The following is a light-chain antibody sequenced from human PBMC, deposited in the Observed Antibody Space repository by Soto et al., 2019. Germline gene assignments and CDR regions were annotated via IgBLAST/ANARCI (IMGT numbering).Light chain of an antibody. CDR3: QQYAGSPRT. V-gene: IGKV3-20*01. J-gene: IGKJ1*01. CDR1: QTITTSQ. Sequence: EIVLTQSPGTLSLSPGERATLFCRASQTITTSQLAWYQQKPGQAPRVLIFGASNRATGIPDRFSGSGSGTDFTLTISRLEPADFAMYYCQQYAGSPRTFGQGTTVEIK. CDR2: GAS.